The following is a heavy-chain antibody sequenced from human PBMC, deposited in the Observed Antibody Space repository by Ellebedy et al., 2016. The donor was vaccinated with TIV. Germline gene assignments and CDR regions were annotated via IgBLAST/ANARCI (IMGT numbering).Heavy chain of an antibody. V-gene: IGHV4-38-2*02. CDR3: ARMTSRGFSTPAY. Sequence: SETLSLTXSVSHYAISGGYYWGWIRPSPGKGLEWIGSMFHSGSTYYNPSLKSRVTMSVDTSKNQLSLKVRSVTAADTAIYYCARMTSRGFSTPAYWGQGTLVTVSS. J-gene: IGHJ4*02. CDR2: MFHSGST. CDR1: HYAISGGYY. D-gene: IGHD6-19*01.